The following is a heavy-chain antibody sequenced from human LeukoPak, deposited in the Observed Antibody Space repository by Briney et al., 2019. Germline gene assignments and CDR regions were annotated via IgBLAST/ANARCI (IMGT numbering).Heavy chain of an antibody. CDR3: ATVAFGYAFDI. V-gene: IGHV3-48*03. Sequence: GGSLRLSCAASGFTFSSFEMNWVRQAPGKGLEWVSYISPSGTIIHQAESVKGRFTISRDNAKNSLYLQMNSLRAEDTAVYYCATVAFGYAFDIWGQGTMVIVSP. J-gene: IGHJ3*02. CDR2: ISPSGTII. D-gene: IGHD3-10*01. CDR1: GFTFSSFE.